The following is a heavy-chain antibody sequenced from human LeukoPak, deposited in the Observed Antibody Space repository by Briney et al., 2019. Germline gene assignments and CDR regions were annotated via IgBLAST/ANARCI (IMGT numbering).Heavy chain of an antibody. Sequence: GGSLRLSCAASGFTVSGNFMSWVREAPGKGLGWVSVMYSGGSTYYADSVKSRFTISRDNAKNTLYLQMNSLRAKDTAVYFCARSGGSNQPYDYWGQGILVTVSS. J-gene: IGHJ4*02. V-gene: IGHV3-53*01. CDR1: GFTVSGNF. D-gene: IGHD1-26*01. CDR3: ARSGGSNQPYDY. CDR2: MYSGGST.